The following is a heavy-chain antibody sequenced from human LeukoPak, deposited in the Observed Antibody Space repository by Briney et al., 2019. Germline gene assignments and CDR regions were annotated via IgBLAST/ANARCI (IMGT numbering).Heavy chain of an antibody. D-gene: IGHD6-13*01. Sequence: GGSLRLSCAASGFTVSSNYMSWVRQAPGKGLEWVSVIYSGGSTYYADSVKGRFTISRDNSKSTLYLQMNSLRAEDTAVYYCASIAAAGGYFDYWGQGTLVTVSS. CDR1: GFTVSSNY. CDR3: ASIAAAGGYFDY. CDR2: IYSGGST. V-gene: IGHV3-66*01. J-gene: IGHJ4*02.